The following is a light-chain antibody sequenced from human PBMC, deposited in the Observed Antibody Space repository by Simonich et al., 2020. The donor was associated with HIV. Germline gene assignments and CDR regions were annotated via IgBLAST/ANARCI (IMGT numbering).Light chain of an antibody. CDR1: SSEVGSYNF. Sequence: QSALTQPASVSGSPGQSITISCTGTSSEVGSYNFVSWYQQHPGKAPKLMIYEGSKRPSGVSNRFSGSKSGNTASLTISGLQAEDEADYYCCSYAEVGFGGGTKLTVL. J-gene: IGLJ2*01. CDR2: EGS. V-gene: IGLV2-23*01. CDR3: CSYAEVG.